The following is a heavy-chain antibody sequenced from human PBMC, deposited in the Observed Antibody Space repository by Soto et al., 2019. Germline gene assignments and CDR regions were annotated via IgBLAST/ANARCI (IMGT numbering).Heavy chain of an antibody. CDR2: IYYSGST. V-gene: IGHV4-59*08. D-gene: IGHD3-22*01. Sequence: SETLSLTCTVSGGSISSYYWSWIRQPPGKGLEWIGYIYYSGSTNYNPSLKSRVTISVDTSKNQFSLKLSSVTAADPAVYYCARQSYGSSEDQVDSWGQGTLSTVP. J-gene: IGHJ4*02. CDR3: ARQSYGSSEDQVDS. CDR1: GGSISSYY.